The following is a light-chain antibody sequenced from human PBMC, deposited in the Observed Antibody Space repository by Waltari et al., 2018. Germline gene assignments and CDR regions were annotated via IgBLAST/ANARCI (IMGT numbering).Light chain of an antibody. Sequence: QSVLTQPPSVSGAPGQRVTISCTGSSSNIGAGYDLPPYQQLPGTAPKLLIYGNSNRPSGVPDRFSGSKSGTSASLAITGLQAEDEADYYCQSYDSSLSGSKVFGGGTKLTVL. J-gene: IGLJ3*02. CDR3: QSYDSSLSGSKV. CDR1: SSNIGAGYD. V-gene: IGLV1-40*01. CDR2: GNS.